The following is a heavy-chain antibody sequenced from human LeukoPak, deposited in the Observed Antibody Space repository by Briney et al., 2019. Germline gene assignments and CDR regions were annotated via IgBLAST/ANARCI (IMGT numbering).Heavy chain of an antibody. CDR3: ARGSMGSGTPEYYYGMDV. J-gene: IGHJ6*02. V-gene: IGHV3-33*01. CDR2: IWYDGSNK. D-gene: IGHD1-26*01. CDR1: GFTFSSYG. Sequence: GRSLRLSCAASGFTFSSYGMHWVRQAPGKGLEWVAGIWYDGSNKYYADSVKGRFTISRDNSKNTLYLQMNSLRAEDTAVYYCARGSMGSGTPEYYYGMDVWGQGTTVTVSS.